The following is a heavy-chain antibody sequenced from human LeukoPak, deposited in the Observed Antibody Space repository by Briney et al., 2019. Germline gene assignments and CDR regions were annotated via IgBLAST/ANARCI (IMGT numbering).Heavy chain of an antibody. V-gene: IGHV1-18*01. CDR1: GGTFSSYA. D-gene: IGHD4-17*01. CDR2: ISAYNGNT. Sequence: ASVKVSCKASGGTFSSYAISWVRQAPGQGLEWMGWISAYNGNTNYAQKLQGRVTMTTDTSTSTAYMELRSLRSDDTAVYYCAITVTGYYFDYWGQGTLVTVSS. CDR3: AITVTGYYFDY. J-gene: IGHJ4*02.